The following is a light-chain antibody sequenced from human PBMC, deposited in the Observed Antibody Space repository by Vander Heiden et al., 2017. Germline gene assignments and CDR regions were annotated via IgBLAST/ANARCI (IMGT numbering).Light chain of an antibody. CDR3: QQYNSYVT. CDR1: QTISNW. Sequence: DIQMTQSPSTLSASVGDRVTITCRASQTISNWLAWYQQKPGKVPKLLIYKASSLESGVPSRFSGSGSGTEFTLTISSLQPDDFATYYCQQYNSYVTFGPGTKVDI. J-gene: IGKJ3*01. V-gene: IGKV1-5*03. CDR2: KAS.